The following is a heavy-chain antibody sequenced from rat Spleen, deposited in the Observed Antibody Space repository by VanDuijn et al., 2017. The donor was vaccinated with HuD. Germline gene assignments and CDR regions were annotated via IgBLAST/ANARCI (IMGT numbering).Heavy chain of an antibody. CDR1: GFTFNNYD. Sequence: EVQLVESGGGFVQPGRSLNLSCAASGFTFNNYDMAWVRQAPTRGLEWVAYISSGGGGIYYPDSVKGRFTISRDNAKSTLYLQMDSLRSEDTATYYCTRAGYLRDWYFDFWGPGTMVTVSS. CDR2: ISSGGGGI. CDR3: TRAGYLRDWYFDF. V-gene: IGHV5-27*01. D-gene: IGHD2-2*01. J-gene: IGHJ1*01.